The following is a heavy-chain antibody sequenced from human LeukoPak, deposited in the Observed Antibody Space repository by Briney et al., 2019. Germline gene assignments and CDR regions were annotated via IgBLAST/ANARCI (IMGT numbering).Heavy chain of an antibody. V-gene: IGHV3-74*01. CDR2: INGDGSRT. CDR1: GFTFSDYW. D-gene: IGHD5-12*01. J-gene: IGHJ4*02. Sequence: GGSLRLSCAASGFTFSDYWVHWVRQAPGKGLVWVSRINGDGSRTGYADSVKGRITISRDNAKNTLHLQMNSLRAEDTAVYYCAREKRYDDFDYWGQGTLITVSS. CDR3: AREKRYDDFDY.